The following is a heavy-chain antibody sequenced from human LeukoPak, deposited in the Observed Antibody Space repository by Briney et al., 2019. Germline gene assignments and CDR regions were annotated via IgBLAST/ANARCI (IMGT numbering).Heavy chain of an antibody. D-gene: IGHD3-10*01. V-gene: IGHV4-34*01. CDR1: GGSFSGYY. Sequence: TSETLSLTCAVYGGSFSGYYWSWIRQPPGKGLEWIGEINHSGSTNYNPSLKSRVTISVDTSKNQFSLKLSSVTAADTAVYYCARPIYYDSGSYHYWGQGTLVTVSS. J-gene: IGHJ4*02. CDR2: INHSGST. CDR3: ARPIYYDSGSYHY.